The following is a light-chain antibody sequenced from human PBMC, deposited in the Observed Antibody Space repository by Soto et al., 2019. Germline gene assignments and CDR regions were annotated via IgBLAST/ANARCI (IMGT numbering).Light chain of an antibody. Sequence: DIQMTQSPSPLSASVEDRVIITCRASQSISNHLNWYQQKPGKAPKLLIFAASSLQSGVPSRFSGSGSGTEFTLTITSLQPDDFATYYCQQYSLYWTFGQGTKVDIK. V-gene: IGKV1-39*01. J-gene: IGKJ1*01. CDR1: QSISNH. CDR2: AAS. CDR3: QQYSLYWT.